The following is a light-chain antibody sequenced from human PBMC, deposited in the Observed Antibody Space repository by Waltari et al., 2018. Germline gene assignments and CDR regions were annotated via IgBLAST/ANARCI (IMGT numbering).Light chain of an antibody. CDR2: DVS. CDR3: SSQSSNNVVL. J-gene: IGLJ2*01. CDR1: SNDVGGDNS. V-gene: IGLV2-14*01. Sequence: QSALTQPASVSGFPGQSVTIFCTGTSNDVGGDNSVSWYHEHPGQAPRVIIYDVSDRPSGASDRFSGSKSGNTASLTISGLQAEDEADYYCSSQSSNNVVLFGGGTKLTVL.